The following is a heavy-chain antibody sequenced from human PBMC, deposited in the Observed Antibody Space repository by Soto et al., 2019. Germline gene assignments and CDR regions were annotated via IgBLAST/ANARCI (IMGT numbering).Heavy chain of an antibody. CDR2: IYWDDDK. J-gene: IGHJ4*02. CDR1: GFSLTTSGVG. CDR3: AHRVLRAVFGLVTTTAIYFDF. V-gene: IGHV2-5*02. Sequence: QITLNESGPTVVKPTETLTLTCTFSGFSLTTSGVGVGWVRQSPGKAPEWLAFIYWDDDKRYSTSLKSRLTIPKDTSKNQVVLTMANVDPADTATYSCAHRVLRAVFGLVTTTAIYFDFWGQGTPVVVSS. D-gene: IGHD3-3*01.